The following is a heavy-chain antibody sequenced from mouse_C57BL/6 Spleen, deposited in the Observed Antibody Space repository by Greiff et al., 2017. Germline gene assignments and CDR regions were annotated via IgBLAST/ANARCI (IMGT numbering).Heavy chain of an antibody. CDR1: GFTFSDYG. CDR3: ARGPPTGGYFDY. CDR2: ISSGSSTI. V-gene: IGHV5-17*01. Sequence: DVQLVESGGGLVKPGGSLKLSCAASGFTFSDYGMHWVRQAPEKGLEWVAYISSGSSTIYYADTVKGRFTISRDNAKNTLFLQMTSLRSEDTAMYYCARGPPTGGYFDYWGQGTTLTGSS. D-gene: IGHD6-1*01. J-gene: IGHJ2*01.